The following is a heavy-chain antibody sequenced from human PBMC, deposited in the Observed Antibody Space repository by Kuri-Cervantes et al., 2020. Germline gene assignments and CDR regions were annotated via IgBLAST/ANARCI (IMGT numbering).Heavy chain of an antibody. CDR2: IWYDGSNK. Sequence: GESLKISCAASGFTFSSYGMHWVRQAPGKGLEWVAVIWYDGSNKYYADSVKGRFTISRDNSKNTLYLQMNSLRAEDTALYYCAKERTRAYSSGWYYFDYWGQGTLVTVSS. CDR3: AKERTRAYSSGWYYFDY. D-gene: IGHD6-19*01. J-gene: IGHJ4*02. V-gene: IGHV3-30*02. CDR1: GFTFSSYG.